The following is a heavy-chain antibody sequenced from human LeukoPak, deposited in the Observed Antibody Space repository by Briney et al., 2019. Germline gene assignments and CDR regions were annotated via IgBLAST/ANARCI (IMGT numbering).Heavy chain of an antibody. D-gene: IGHD1-7*01. Sequence: GASVKVSCKVSGYTLTELSMHWVRQAPGKGLEWMGGFDPEDGETIYAQKFQGRVTMTEDTSTDTAYMELSSLRSGDTAVYYCATGEKTGTTPFDYWGQGTLVTVSS. J-gene: IGHJ4*02. V-gene: IGHV1-24*01. CDR2: FDPEDGET. CDR3: ATGEKTGTTPFDY. CDR1: GYTLTELS.